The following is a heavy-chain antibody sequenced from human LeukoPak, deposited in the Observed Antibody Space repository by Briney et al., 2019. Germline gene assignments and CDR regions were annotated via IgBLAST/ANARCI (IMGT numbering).Heavy chain of an antibody. V-gene: IGHV1-18*01. CDR2: ISAYNGNT. Sequence: ASVKASCKASGYTFTSYGISWVRQAPGQGLEWMGWISAYNGNTNYAQKFQGRVTLTRDTSINTAYMELSRLRSDDTAVYYCARVLRYYDILSKPFDYWGQGTLVTVSS. D-gene: IGHD3-9*01. J-gene: IGHJ4*02. CDR3: ARVLRYYDILSKPFDY. CDR1: GYTFTSYG.